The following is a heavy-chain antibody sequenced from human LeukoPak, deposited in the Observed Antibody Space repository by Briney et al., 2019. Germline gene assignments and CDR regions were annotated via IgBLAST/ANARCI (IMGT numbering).Heavy chain of an antibody. J-gene: IGHJ4*02. Sequence: GGSLRLSCAASGFTFSSYWMSWVRQAPGKGLQWVSVLYSDGNTKYADSVQGRFTISRDNSKNTLYLEMNSLSPDDTAVYYCARGVEPLAANTLAYWGQGTLFTVSS. D-gene: IGHD1-14*01. CDR3: ARGVEPLAANTLAY. CDR2: LYSDGNT. V-gene: IGHV3-53*01. CDR1: GFTFSSYW.